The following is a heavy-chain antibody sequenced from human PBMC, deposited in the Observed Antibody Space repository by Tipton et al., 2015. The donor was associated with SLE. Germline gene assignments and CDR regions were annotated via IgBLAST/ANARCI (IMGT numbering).Heavy chain of an antibody. CDR1: GGSISSSSYY. CDR2: IFHRGSA. Sequence: TLSLTCTVSGGSISSSSYYWGWIRQPPGKGLEWIASIFHRGSAFYNPSLEGRVTISVDTSKNQFSLQLNSLTAADTAVYFCARAGVGGRDQIEYWGQGTLVTVSS. CDR3: ARAGVGGRDQIEY. J-gene: IGHJ4*02. V-gene: IGHV4-39*07. D-gene: IGHD1-26*01.